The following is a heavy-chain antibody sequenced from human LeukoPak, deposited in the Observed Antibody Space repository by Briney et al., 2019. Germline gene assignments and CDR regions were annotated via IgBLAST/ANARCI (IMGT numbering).Heavy chain of an antibody. V-gene: IGHV3-23*01. D-gene: IGHD3-10*01. CDR2: IIGSGGST. Sequence: PGGSLRLSCAPSRFTFSSYAMSWVRQAPGKGLEWVSAIIGSGGSTYYADSVKGRFTISRDNSKNTLYLQMNSLRAEDTAVYYCARILWFRGRTFDYWGQGTLVTVSS. J-gene: IGHJ4*02. CDR3: ARILWFRGRTFDY. CDR1: RFTFSSYA.